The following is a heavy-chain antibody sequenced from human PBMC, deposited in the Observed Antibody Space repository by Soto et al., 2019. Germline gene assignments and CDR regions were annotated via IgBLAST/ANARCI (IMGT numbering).Heavy chain of an antibody. V-gene: IGHV3-13*05. CDR1: GFTFSSYD. CDR3: ARGIAAAGTNWFDP. J-gene: IGHJ5*02. Sequence: EVQLVESGGGLVQPGGSLRLSCAASGFTFSSYDMHWVRQAPGKGLEWVSAIGTAGDPYYPGSVKGRFTISRENAKNSLYLQMNSLRAGDTAGYYWARGIAAAGTNWFDPWGQGTLVTVSS. D-gene: IGHD6-13*01. CDR2: IGTAGDP.